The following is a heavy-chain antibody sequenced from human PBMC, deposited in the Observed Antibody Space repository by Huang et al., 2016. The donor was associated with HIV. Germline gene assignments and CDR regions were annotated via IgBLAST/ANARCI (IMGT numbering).Heavy chain of an antibody. CDR2: IDHSGHT. Sequence: VQLQQWGAGLLKPSETLSHTCAVYVGPFTGFYWTWFRRPPGKGLEWIGEIDHSGHTNYNPSLKGRVTLSVDTSKNQFSLNLTSVTAADTAVYYCARRGSHRYFDWLSRPNYYYYIDIWDKGTTVTVSS. V-gene: IGHV4-34*01. CDR3: ARRGSHRYFDWLSRPNYYYYIDI. CDR1: VGPFTGFY. J-gene: IGHJ6*03. D-gene: IGHD3-9*01.